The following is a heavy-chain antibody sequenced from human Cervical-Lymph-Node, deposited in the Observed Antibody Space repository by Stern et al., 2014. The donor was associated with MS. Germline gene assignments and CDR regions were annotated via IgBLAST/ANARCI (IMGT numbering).Heavy chain of an antibody. CDR2: IRSEANNYAT. CDR3: TRQLDHYFYYGLDV. V-gene: IGHV3-73*01. CDR1: GSTLSGSA. Sequence: EVQLEESGGGLVQPGGSLKVSCAASGSTLSGSAMHWVRQASGKGLEWVGRIRSEANNYATTYAASVKGRFIISRDASKNTAYLQMDSLKTEDSAVYYCTRQLDHYFYYGLDVWGQGTTVTVSS. J-gene: IGHJ6*02.